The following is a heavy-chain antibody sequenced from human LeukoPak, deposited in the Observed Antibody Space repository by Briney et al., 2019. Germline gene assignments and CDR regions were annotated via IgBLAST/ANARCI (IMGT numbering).Heavy chain of an antibody. V-gene: IGHV4-39*07. J-gene: IGHJ4*02. CDR2: IYHSGST. CDR3: ASTIGDYGDPADY. CDR1: DGSISSASYY. D-gene: IGHD4-17*01. Sequence: SETLSLTCTVSDGSISSASYYWGWLRQPPGKGLEWIGSIYHSGSTYYNPSLKSRVTITVDTSKNQFSLKLSPVTAADTAVYYCASTIGDYGDPADYWGQGTLVTVSS.